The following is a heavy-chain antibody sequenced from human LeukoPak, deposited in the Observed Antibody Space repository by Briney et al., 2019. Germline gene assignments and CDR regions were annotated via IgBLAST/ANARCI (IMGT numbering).Heavy chain of an antibody. CDR2: IKQDGSEK. V-gene: IGHV3-7*01. J-gene: IGHJ4*02. CDR3: ARDHSIAVAGDYFDY. Sequence: GGSLRLSCVASGFTFSSYWMSWVRQAPGKGLEWVANIKQDGSEKYYVDSVKGRFTISRDNAKNSLYLQMNSLRAEDTAVYYCARDHSIAVAGDYFDYWGQGTLVTVSS. CDR1: GFTFSSYW. D-gene: IGHD6-19*01.